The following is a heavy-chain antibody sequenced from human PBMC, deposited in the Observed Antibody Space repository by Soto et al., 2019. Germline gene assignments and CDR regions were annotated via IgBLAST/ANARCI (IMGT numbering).Heavy chain of an antibody. CDR3: ARSSDGSIAVTQFDT. CDR1: GGSISRVDYY. D-gene: IGHD6-19*01. V-gene: IGHV4-61*08. Sequence: PSETLSLTCAVSGGSISRVDYYWSWFRQPPGTGLEWIGYVYYTGNTNYNPSLKSRVTISIDRPKKQFSLRLGSVTAGDPAVYYCARSSDGSIAVTQFDTWGQGTLVTVS. J-gene: IGHJ4*02. CDR2: VYYTGNT.